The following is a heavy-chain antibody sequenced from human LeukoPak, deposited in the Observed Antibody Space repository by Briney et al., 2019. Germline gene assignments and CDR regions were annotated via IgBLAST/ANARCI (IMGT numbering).Heavy chain of an antibody. CDR1: GFTFSRYD. CDR3: ARAPTTGWYDF. CDR2: ISSNGIYT. J-gene: IGHJ5*01. V-gene: IGHV3-64*01. D-gene: IGHD1-1*01. Sequence: GRSLRLSCAASGFTFSRYDMHWVRQAPGKGPQYVSAISSNGIYTYYANSVKGRFTISRDNSKNTLYLQMGSLRADDMAVYYCARAPTTGWYDFWGQGTLVTVSS.